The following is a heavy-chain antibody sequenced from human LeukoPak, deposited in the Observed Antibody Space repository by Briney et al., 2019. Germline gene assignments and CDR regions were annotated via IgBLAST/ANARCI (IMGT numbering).Heavy chain of an antibody. CDR2: IKQDGSEK. J-gene: IGHJ6*04. CDR1: GFTFSSYW. V-gene: IGHV3-7*03. CDR3: AREKGGYYGSGSYYNYYYGMDV. D-gene: IGHD3-10*01. Sequence: GGSLRLSCAASGFTFSSYWMSWVRQAPGKGLEWVANIKQDGSEKYYVDSVKGRFTISRDNAKNSLYLQMNSLRAEDTAVYYCAREKGGYYGSGSYYNYYYGMDVWGKGTTVTVPS.